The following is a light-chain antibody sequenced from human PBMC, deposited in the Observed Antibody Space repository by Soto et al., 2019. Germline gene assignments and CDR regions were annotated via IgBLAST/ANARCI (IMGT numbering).Light chain of an antibody. Sequence: QSVLTQPPSVSGAPRERVAISCTGSSSNIGAGYDVHWYQQLPGGAPTLLIYDNNNRPSGVPDRFSGSRSGTSASLAITGLQVGDEGDYYCQSYDNSLSGSGVFGGGTKLTVL. CDR3: QSYDNSLSGSGV. V-gene: IGLV1-40*01. CDR2: DNN. CDR1: SSNIGAGYD. J-gene: IGLJ3*02.